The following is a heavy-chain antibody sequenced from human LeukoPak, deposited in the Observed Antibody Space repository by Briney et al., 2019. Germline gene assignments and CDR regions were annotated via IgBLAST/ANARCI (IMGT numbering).Heavy chain of an antibody. Sequence: GGSLRLSCAASGFTFDDYGMSWVRQAPGKGLEWVSGINWNGGSTGYADSVKGRFTISRDNAKNSLFLQMNSLRAEDTDLYHCARGSLYSSSSPLDYWGQGTLVTVSS. D-gene: IGHD6-13*01. CDR2: INWNGGST. J-gene: IGHJ4*02. V-gene: IGHV3-20*01. CDR3: ARGSLYSSSSPLDY. CDR1: GFTFDDYG.